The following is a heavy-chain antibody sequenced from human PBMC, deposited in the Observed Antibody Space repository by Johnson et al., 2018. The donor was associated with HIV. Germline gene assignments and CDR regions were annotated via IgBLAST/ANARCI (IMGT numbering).Heavy chain of an antibody. Sequence: QVQLVESGGGVVQPGRSLRLSCAASGFTFSSYAMHWVRQAPGKGLEWVAVISYDGSNKYYADSVKGRFTISRDNSKNTLYPQMTSLRAEDTAVYYRAREPRGPSSGSRIPDAFDIWGQGTMVTVSS. CDR3: AREPRGPSSGSRIPDAFDI. CDR1: GFTFSSYA. CDR2: ISYDGSNK. V-gene: IGHV3-30-3*01. D-gene: IGHD3-10*01. J-gene: IGHJ3*02.